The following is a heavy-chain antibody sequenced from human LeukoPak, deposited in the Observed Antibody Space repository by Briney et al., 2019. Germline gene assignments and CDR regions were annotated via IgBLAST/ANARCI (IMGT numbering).Heavy chain of an antibody. CDR1: GFTFSSFG. CDR3: ARDLHYYVAMDV. Sequence: GRSLRLSCAASGFTFSSFGIHWVRQAPGKGLEWVAVISYDGSNKYYAESVKGRFAISRDNSKSMLFLQLNSLRAEDTALYYCARDLHYYVAMDVWGQGTTVTVSS. J-gene: IGHJ6*02. D-gene: IGHD3-10*02. V-gene: IGHV3-30*03. CDR2: ISYDGSNK.